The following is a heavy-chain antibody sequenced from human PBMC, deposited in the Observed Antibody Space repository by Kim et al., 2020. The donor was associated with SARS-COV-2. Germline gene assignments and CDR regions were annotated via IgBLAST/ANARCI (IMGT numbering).Heavy chain of an antibody. J-gene: IGHJ6*02. CDR3: ARDSGVAAAGTHYYYGMDV. CDR1: GYTFTGYY. Sequence: ASVKVSCKASGYTFTGYYMHWVRQAPGQGLEWMGRINPNSGGTNYAQKFQGRVTMTRDTSISTAYMELSRLRSDDTAVYYCARDSGVAAAGTHYYYGMDVWGQGTTVTVSS. V-gene: IGHV1-2*06. D-gene: IGHD6-13*01. CDR2: INPNSGGT.